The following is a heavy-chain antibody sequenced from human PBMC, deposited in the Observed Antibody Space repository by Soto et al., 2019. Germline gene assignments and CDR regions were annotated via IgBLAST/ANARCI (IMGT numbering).Heavy chain of an antibody. D-gene: IGHD2-15*01. Sequence: QVQLVESGGGVVQPGRSLRLSCAASGFTFSSYGMHWVRQAPGKGLEWVAVIWYDGSNKYYADSVKGRFTISRDNSKNTLYLQMTSLRVEDTAVYYCAREGTYCSGGSCYPHFDYWGQGTLVTVSS. CDR2: IWYDGSNK. CDR1: GFTFSSYG. V-gene: IGHV3-33*01. CDR3: AREGTYCSGGSCYPHFDY. J-gene: IGHJ4*02.